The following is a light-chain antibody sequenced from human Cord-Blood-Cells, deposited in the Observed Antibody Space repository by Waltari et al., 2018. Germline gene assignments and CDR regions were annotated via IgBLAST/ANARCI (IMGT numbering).Light chain of an antibody. CDR1: QSLLHSNGYNY. V-gene: IGKV2-28*01. CDR3: MQALQTPWT. Sequence: DIVMTQSPLSLPVTPGEPASIPCRSSQSLLHSNGYNYLDWYLKKPGQSPQLRIYLGSNRASGVPERFSGRGSGTDFTLKISREEAEDGGVYYCMQALQTPWTFGQVTKVEIK. CDR2: LGS. J-gene: IGKJ1*01.